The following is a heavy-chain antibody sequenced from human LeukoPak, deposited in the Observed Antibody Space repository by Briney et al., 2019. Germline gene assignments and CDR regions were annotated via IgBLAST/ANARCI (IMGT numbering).Heavy chain of an antibody. CDR3: TTERRGCSSTSCYFWFDP. CDR2: IKSKSDGGTT. V-gene: IGHV3-15*01. CDR1: GFTFSNAW. Sequence: PGGSLRLSCAASGFTFSNAWMSWVRQAPGKGLEWVGRIKSKSDGGTTDYAAPVKGRFTISRDDSKNTLYLQMNSLKTEDTAVYYCTTERRGCSSTSCYFWFDPWGQGTLVTVSS. J-gene: IGHJ5*02. D-gene: IGHD2-2*01.